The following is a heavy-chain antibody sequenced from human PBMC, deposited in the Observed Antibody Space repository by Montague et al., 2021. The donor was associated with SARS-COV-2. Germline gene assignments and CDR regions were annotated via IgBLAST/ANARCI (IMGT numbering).Heavy chain of an antibody. CDR2: IYYSGST. CDR1: GGSTRTSSYY. J-gene: IGHJ3*02. Sequence: SETLSLTCTVSGGSTRTSSYYWGWIHQPPGKGPDWIGSIYYSGSTCYNPSLKSRVTISVDTSKNQFSLKLSSVTAADTAVYYCAMRGGALDAFDIWGQGTMVIVSS. D-gene: IGHD4-17*01. CDR3: AMRGGALDAFDI. V-gene: IGHV4-39*01.